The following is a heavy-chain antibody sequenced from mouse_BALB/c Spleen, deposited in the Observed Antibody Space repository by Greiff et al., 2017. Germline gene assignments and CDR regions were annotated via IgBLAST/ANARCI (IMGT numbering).Heavy chain of an antibody. CDR2: ISDGGSYT. CDR3: ARGNYGAMDY. J-gene: IGHJ4*01. CDR1: GFTFSDYY. V-gene: IGHV5-4*02. D-gene: IGHD2-1*01. Sequence: EVKLQESGGGLVKPGGSLKLSCAASGFTFSDYYMYWVRQTPEKRLEWVATISDGGSYTYYPDSVKGRFTISRDNAKNNLYLQMSSLKSEDTAMYYCARGNYGAMDYWGQGTSVTVSS.